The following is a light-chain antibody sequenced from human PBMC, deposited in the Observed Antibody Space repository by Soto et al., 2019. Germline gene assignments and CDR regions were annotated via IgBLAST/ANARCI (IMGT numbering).Light chain of an antibody. Sequence: EIVLTQSPATLSLSPGERATLSCRASQSISRYLAWYQQKPGQAPRLLIHDASNRATGIPARFSGSGSETDFTLPISSLEPEDFAVYYCQQRLSWPPLTVGGGTKVENK. CDR2: DAS. V-gene: IGKV3-11*01. J-gene: IGKJ4*01. CDR1: QSISRY. CDR3: QQRLSWPPLT.